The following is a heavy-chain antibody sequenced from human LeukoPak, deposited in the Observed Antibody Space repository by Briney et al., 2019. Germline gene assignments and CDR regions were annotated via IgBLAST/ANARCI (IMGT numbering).Heavy chain of an antibody. CDR1: GGSISSYY. Sequence: SETLSLTSTVSGGSISSYYWSWIRQPPGKGLEWIGYIYYSGSTNYNPSLKSRVTISVDTSKNQFSLKLTSVTAADTAVYYCASRGVAAAYDAFDIWGQGTMVTVSS. CDR2: IYYSGST. V-gene: IGHV4-59*08. CDR3: ASRGVAAAYDAFDI. D-gene: IGHD6-13*01. J-gene: IGHJ3*02.